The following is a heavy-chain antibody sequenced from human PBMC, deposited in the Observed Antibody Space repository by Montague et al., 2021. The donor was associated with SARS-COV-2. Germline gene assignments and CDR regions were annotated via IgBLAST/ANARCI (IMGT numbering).Heavy chain of an antibody. Sequence: SLRLSCAASGFTFSSFGMHWVRQPPGKGLEWVALISYDGSNQNYADSVKGRFTISRDNSKNTLFLQMSSLRVEDTAVYYCAKDLTYYAAGRYLIAYQLDYWGHGSLVTVSS. CDR3: AKDLTYYAAGRYLIAYQLDY. CDR2: ISYDGSNQ. D-gene: IGHD3-10*01. J-gene: IGHJ4*01. CDR1: GFTFSSFG. V-gene: IGHV3-30*18.